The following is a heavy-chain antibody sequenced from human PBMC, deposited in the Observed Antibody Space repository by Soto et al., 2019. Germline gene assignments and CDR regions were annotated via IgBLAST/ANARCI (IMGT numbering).Heavy chain of an antibody. Sequence: GGSLRHSCAASGFTFSSYGMHWVRQAPGKGLEWVAVISYDGSNKYYADSVKGRFTISRDNSKNTLYLQMNSLRAEDTAVYYCAKVGGYDSSCYYYENYFDYWGQGT. CDR1: GFTFSSYG. J-gene: IGHJ4*02. V-gene: IGHV3-30*18. CDR3: AKVGGYDSSCYYYENYFDY. D-gene: IGHD3-22*01. CDR2: ISYDGSNK.